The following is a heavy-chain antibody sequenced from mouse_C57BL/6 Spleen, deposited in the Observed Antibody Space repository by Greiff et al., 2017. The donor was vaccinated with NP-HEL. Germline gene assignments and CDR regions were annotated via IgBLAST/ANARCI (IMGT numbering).Heavy chain of an antibody. V-gene: IGHV5-17*01. CDR2: ISSGSSTI. Sequence: EVKLVESGGGLVKPGGSLKLSCAASGFTFSDYGMHWVRQAPEKGLEWVAYISSGSSTIYYAATLQGRFTITRDNAKNTLFLQMTSRRTEDTSMYYCGRMGYGSSYYAMDDWGKGTSVTVSS. CDR1: GFTFSDYG. D-gene: IGHD1-1*01. J-gene: IGHJ4*01. CDR3: GRMGYGSSYYAMDD.